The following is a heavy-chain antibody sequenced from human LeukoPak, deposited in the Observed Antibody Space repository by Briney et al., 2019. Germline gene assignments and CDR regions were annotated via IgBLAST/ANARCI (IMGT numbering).Heavy chain of an antibody. V-gene: IGHV4-34*01. J-gene: IGHJ4*02. CDR3: ARYVWGSYPTFEDY. CDR1: GGSFCGYY. CDR2: INHSGST. Sequence: PSETLSLTCAVYGGSFCGYYWSWIRQPPGKGLEWIGEINHSGSTNYNPSLKSRVTISVDTSKNQFSLKLSSVTAADTAVYYCARYVWGSYPTFEDYWGQGTLVTVSS. D-gene: IGHD3-16*02.